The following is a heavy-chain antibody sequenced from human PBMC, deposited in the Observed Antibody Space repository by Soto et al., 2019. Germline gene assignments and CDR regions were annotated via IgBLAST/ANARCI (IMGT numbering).Heavy chain of an antibody. J-gene: IGHJ2*01. CDR1: GYTFTCYA. CDR3: ARGGVRVPAARNYWYFDL. D-gene: IGHD2-2*01. Sequence: QVQLVQSGAEVKKPGASVKVSCKASGYTFTCYAMHWVRKAPGQSLAWMGWINAGNGNTKYSQKFQGRVTINRDTPASTAYMELRSLRSEDTAVYYCARGGVRVPAARNYWYFDLWGRGSLVTVSS. CDR2: INAGNGNT. V-gene: IGHV1-3*01.